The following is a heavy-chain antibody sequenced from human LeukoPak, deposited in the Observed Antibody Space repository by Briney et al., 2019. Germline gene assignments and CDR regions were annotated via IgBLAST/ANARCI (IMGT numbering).Heavy chain of an antibody. D-gene: IGHD6-13*01. CDR1: GFTFDDYA. CDR2: ISWNSGSI. CDR3: AKDKVAATGNHMDV. V-gene: IGHV3-9*01. J-gene: IGHJ6*03. Sequence: GGSLRLSCAASGFTFDDYAMHWVRQAPGKGLEWVSGISWNSGSIAYADSVKSRFTISRDNAKNSLYLQMNSLRAEDTALYYCAKDKVAATGNHMDVWGRGTTVTVSS.